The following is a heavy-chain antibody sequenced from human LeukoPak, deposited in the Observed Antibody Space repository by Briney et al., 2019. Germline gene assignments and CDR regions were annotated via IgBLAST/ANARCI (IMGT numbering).Heavy chain of an antibody. D-gene: IGHD1-1*01. CDR2: IKQDGSEK. CDR3: ARATGTPEYYYYYYMDV. J-gene: IGHJ6*03. CDR1: GFTFSSYW. Sequence: GGSLRLSCAASGFTFSSYWMSWVRQAPGKGLEWVANIKQDGSEKYYVDSVKGRFTISRDNAKNSLYLQMNSLRAEDTAVYYCARATGTPEYYYYYYMDVWGKGTTATVSS. V-gene: IGHV3-7*04.